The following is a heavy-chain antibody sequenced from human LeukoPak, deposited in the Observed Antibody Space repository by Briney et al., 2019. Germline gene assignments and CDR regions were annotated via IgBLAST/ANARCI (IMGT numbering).Heavy chain of an antibody. J-gene: IGHJ5*02. Sequence: PSETLSLTCAVYGGSFSGYYWSWIRQPPGKGLEWIGEIDHSEITNYNPSLKSRVIISLDTSKNQFSLNLTSVTAADTAVYYCTRSGYYRSWFDPWGRGTLVIVSS. CDR1: GGSFSGYY. D-gene: IGHD3-3*01. CDR2: IDHSEIT. V-gene: IGHV4-34*01. CDR3: TRSGYYRSWFDP.